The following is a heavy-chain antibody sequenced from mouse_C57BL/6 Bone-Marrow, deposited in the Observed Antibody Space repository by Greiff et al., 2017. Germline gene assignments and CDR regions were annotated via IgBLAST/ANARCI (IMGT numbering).Heavy chain of an antibody. V-gene: IGHV1-50*01. CDR1: GYTFTSYW. CDR2: IDPSDSYT. J-gene: IGHJ2*01. CDR3: ASVHSPYYFDY. Sequence: QVQLQQPGAELVKPGASVKLSCKASGYTFTSYWMQWVKQRPGQGLEWIGEIDPSDSYTNYNQKFKGKATLTVDTSSSTAYMQLSSLTSEDSAVYYCASVHSPYYFDYWGQGTTLTVSS.